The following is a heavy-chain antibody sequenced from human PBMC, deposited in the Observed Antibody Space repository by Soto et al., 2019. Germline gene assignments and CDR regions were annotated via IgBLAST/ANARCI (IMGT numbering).Heavy chain of an antibody. CDR2: IYPGDSQT. V-gene: IGHV5-51*01. Sequence: GESLKISCKASGYSFTNSWIGWVRQMPGKGLEWVGIIYPGDSQTRYSPSFQGQVTISADKSISSAYLQWSSLKASDTAMYYCARQKGYWGQGTLVTVSS. CDR3: ARQKGY. CDR1: GYSFTNSW. J-gene: IGHJ4*02.